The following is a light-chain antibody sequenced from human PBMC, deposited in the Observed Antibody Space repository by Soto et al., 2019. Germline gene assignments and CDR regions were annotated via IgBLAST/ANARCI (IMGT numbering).Light chain of an antibody. CDR3: QQYGSTGT. V-gene: IGKV3-20*01. J-gene: IGKJ1*01. CDR1: QSVSNNY. Sequence: EIVLTHSPGTLSLSPGERATLSCRASQSVSNNYLAWYQQKPGQAPRLLIYGASNRAPGIPDMFSGSGSGTDFTLTISRLQPEDFAVYYCQQYGSTGTFGQGTQVEIK. CDR2: GAS.